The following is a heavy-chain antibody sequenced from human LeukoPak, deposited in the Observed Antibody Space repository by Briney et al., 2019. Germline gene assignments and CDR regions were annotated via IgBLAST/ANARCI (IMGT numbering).Heavy chain of an antibody. Sequence: SETLSLTCAVYGGSFSGYYWSWIRQPPGKGLEGIGEINHSGSTNYNPSLKSRVTISVDTSKNQFSLKLSSVTAADTAVYYCARANHGSGTYYYYYMDVWGKGTTVTVSS. J-gene: IGHJ6*03. CDR1: GGSFSGYY. V-gene: IGHV4-34*01. CDR3: ARANHGSGTYYYYYMDV. D-gene: IGHD3-10*01. CDR2: INHSGST.